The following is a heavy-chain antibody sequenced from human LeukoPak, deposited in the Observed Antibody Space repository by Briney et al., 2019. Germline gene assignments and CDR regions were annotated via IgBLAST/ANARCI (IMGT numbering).Heavy chain of an antibody. J-gene: IGHJ4*02. CDR1: GYTLTELS. CDR3: ATGPGGKDDY. V-gene: IGHV1-24*01. CDR2: FDPEDGET. Sequence: WASVKVSWKVSGYTLTELSMHWVRQAPAKGLEWMGGFDPEDGETIYAQKFQGRVTMTEDTSTDTAYMELSSLRSEDTAVYYCATGPGGKDDYWGQGTLVTVSS. D-gene: IGHD3-16*01.